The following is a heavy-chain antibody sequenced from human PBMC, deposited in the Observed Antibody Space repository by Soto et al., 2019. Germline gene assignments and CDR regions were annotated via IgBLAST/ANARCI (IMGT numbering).Heavy chain of an antibody. D-gene: IGHD3-10*01. CDR3: ATAGLFRFDY. Sequence: GSLRLSCAASGXTFSSYCMHWVRQAPGKGLVWVSRMDSDGTTINYADSVKGRFTISRDNAKNTLYRKVKSLSAADTAVYYCATAGLFRFDYWGQGTLGTVSS. CDR1: GXTFSSYC. J-gene: IGHJ4*02. V-gene: IGHV3-74*01. CDR2: MDSDGTTI.